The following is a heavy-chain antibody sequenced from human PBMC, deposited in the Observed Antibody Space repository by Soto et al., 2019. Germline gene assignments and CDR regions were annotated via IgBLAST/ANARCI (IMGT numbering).Heavy chain of an antibody. CDR2: IRSKAYGGTT. J-gene: IGHJ3*02. CDR1: GFTFGDYA. CDR3: TKRYFGGLDAFDI. V-gene: IGHV3-49*03. Sequence: EVQLVESGRGLVQPGRSLRLSCTASGFTFGDYAMSWFRQAPGKGLEWVGFIRSKAYGGTTEYAASVKGRFTISRDDSKSIAYLQMNSLKTEDTAVYSCTKRYFGGLDAFDIWGQGTMVTVSS. D-gene: IGHD3-9*01.